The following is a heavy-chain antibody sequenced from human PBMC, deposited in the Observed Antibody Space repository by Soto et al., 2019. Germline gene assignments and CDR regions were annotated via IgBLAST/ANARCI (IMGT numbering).Heavy chain of an antibody. CDR1: GYTFTSYG. CDR2: ISAYNGNT. V-gene: IGHV1-18*01. D-gene: IGHD3-3*01. J-gene: IGHJ6*03. Sequence: ASVKVSCKASGYTFTSYGISWVRQAPGQGLEWMGWISAYNGNTNYAQKLQGRVTMTTDTSTSTAYMELRSLRSDDTAVYYCARVSITIFAGDYYYYMDVWGKGTTVTVSS. CDR3: ARVSITIFAGDYYYYMDV.